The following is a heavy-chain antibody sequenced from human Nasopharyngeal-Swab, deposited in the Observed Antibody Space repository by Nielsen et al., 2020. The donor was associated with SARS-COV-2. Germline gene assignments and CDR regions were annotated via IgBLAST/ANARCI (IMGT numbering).Heavy chain of an antibody. Sequence: GESLKISCAASGFTFSSYVMSWVRQAPGKGLEWVSSIRGSGGSTYHADSVKGRFTISRDNSKNTLYLQMNSLRAEDTAVYFCAKEEDYGILTGHALALDIWGQGTLVTVSS. J-gene: IGHJ3*02. CDR3: AKEEDYGILTGHALALDI. CDR1: GFTFSSYV. CDR2: IRGSGGST. V-gene: IGHV3-23*01. D-gene: IGHD3-9*01.